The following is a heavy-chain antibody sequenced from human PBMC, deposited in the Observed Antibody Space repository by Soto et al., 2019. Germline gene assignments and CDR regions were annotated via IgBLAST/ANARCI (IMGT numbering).Heavy chain of an antibody. CDR3: VRYPDGGSLDY. CDR2: IKSRADNYAT. V-gene: IGHV3-73*02. J-gene: IGHJ4*02. CDR1: GFMFSGSA. Sequence: EVQLVESGGGLVQPGGSLKLSCAASGFMFSGSAIHWVRQASGKGLEWVSRIKSRADNYATGYAASVKGRFTISRDDSKNTAYLQMNSLRTDDTDVYYCVRYPDGGSLDYWGQGTLVTVSS. D-gene: IGHD6-25*01.